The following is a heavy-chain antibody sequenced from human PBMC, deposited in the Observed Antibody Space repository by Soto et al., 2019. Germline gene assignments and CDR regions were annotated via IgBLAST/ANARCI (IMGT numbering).Heavy chain of an antibody. CDR2: IIPILGIA. J-gene: IGHJ3*02. CDR1: GGTFSTYI. D-gene: IGHD3-10*01. CDR3: AREDYYGSGGYYNNDAFAI. Sequence: QAQLVQSGAEVKKPGSSVKVSCKASGGTFSTYIISWVRQAPGQGLEWMGRIIPILGIANYAQNFQGRVTITADKSTSTVYMELSSLRSEDTAVYYCAREDYYGSGGYYNNDAFAIWGQGTMVTVSS. V-gene: IGHV1-69*08.